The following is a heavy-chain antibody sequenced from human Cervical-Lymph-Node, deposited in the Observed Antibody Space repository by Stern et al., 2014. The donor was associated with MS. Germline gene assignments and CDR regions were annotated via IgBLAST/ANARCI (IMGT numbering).Heavy chain of an antibody. D-gene: IGHD4-23*01. Sequence: QVTLKESGPALVKPTQTLTLTCTFSGFSLSTSGMCVGWIRQPPGKALEWLGLIDWDDDKYYNTSLKTRLTVSKDTSKNQVVLTMTNMDPVDTATYYCVRTSTVLTPYYFDYWGQGTLVTVSS. CDR3: VRTSTVLTPYYFDY. CDR1: GFSLSTSGMC. J-gene: IGHJ4*02. CDR2: IDWDDDK. V-gene: IGHV2-70*01.